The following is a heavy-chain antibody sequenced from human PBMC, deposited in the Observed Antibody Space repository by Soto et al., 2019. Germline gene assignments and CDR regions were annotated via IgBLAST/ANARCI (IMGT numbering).Heavy chain of an antibody. CDR2: TSYRSKRYI. V-gene: IGHV6-1*01. CDR3: ARGSWDDVTGHYYMDV. D-gene: IGHD1-1*01. J-gene: IGHJ6*03. CDR1: GDSVSSNSAA. Sequence: QVQLQQSGPGLVKPSQTLSLTCDISGDSVSSNSAAWNWIRQTPSRGLEWLGRTSYRSKRYINYAVSVKSRITVNPDTSKSQFSLQLNAVTPEDTAVYYCARGSWDDVTGHYYMDVWGKGTTVTVSS.